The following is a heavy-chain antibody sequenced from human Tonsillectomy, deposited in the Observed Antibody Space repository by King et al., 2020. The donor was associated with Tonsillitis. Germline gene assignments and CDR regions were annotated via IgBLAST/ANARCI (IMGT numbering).Heavy chain of an antibody. J-gene: IGHJ6*02. CDR1: GGTFSSYA. Sequence: QLVQSGAEVKKPGSSVKVSCKASGGTFSSYAISWVRQAPGQGLEWMGRIIPILGIANYAQKFQGRVTITADKSTSTAYMELSSLRSEDTAVYYCARAPPPYSSSTYGMDVWGQGISVTVSS. CDR2: IIPILGIA. D-gene: IGHD6-13*01. V-gene: IGHV1-69*04. CDR3: ARAPPPYSSSTYGMDV.